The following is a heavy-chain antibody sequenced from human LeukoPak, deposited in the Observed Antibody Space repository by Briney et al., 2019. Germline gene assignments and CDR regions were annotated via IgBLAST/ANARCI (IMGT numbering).Heavy chain of an antibody. CDR1: GGSISSSSYY. CDR2: IYYSGST. Sequence: PSETLSLTCTVSGGSISSSSYYWGWIRQPPGKGPEWIGSIYYSGSTYYNPSLKSRVTISVDTSKNQFSLKLSSVTAADTAVYYCASWTIRITIFGVVITPIDYWGQGTLVTVSS. V-gene: IGHV4-39*07. J-gene: IGHJ4*02. D-gene: IGHD3-3*01. CDR3: ASWTIRITIFGVVITPIDY.